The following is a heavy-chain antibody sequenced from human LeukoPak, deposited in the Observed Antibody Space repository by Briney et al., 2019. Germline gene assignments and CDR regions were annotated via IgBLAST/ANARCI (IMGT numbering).Heavy chain of an antibody. V-gene: IGHV1-8*01. Sequence: ASVKVSCKASGYTFTSYDINWVRQATGQGLEWMGWMNPNSGNTGYAQKFQGRVTMTRNTSIGTAYMELSSLRSVDTAVYYCARSLNADYGGNFWGRGTLVTVSS. CDR2: MNPNSGNT. D-gene: IGHD4-23*01. CDR3: ARSLNADYGGNF. J-gene: IGHJ4*02. CDR1: GYTFTSYD.